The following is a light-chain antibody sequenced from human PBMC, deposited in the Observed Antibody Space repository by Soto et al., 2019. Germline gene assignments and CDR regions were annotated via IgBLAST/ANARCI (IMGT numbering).Light chain of an antibody. CDR2: EVS. Sequence: QSALTQPASVSGSPGQSITISCTGTSSYVGGYNYVSWYQQHPGKAPKLMIYEVSNRPSGVSNRFFGSKSGNTASLTISGLQTEDEADYYCSSFTSINTGVFGGGTKVTVL. CDR3: SSFTSINTGV. V-gene: IGLV2-14*01. CDR1: SSYVGGYNY. J-gene: IGLJ3*02.